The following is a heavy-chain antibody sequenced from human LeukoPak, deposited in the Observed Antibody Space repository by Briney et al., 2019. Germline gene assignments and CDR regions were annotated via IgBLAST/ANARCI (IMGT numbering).Heavy chain of an antibody. CDR2: ISGSGGST. CDR1: GFTVSSNY. CDR3: AKDASIAVSYFDY. Sequence: GGSLRLSCTASGFTVSSNYMSWVRQAPGKGLEWVSAISGSGGSTYYADSVKGRFTISRDNSKNTLYLQMNSLRAEDTAVYYCAKDASIAVSYFDYWGQGTLVTVSS. J-gene: IGHJ4*02. D-gene: IGHD6-19*01. V-gene: IGHV3-23*01.